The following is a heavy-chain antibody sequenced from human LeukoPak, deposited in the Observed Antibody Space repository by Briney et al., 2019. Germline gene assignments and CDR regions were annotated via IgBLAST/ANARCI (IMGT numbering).Heavy chain of an antibody. CDR3: ARSLAIFGVVIKTYYMDV. CDR2: IIAIFGTA. D-gene: IGHD3-3*01. V-gene: IGHV1-69*01. J-gene: IGHJ6*03. Sequence: SVKVSCKASGGTFSSYAISWVRQAPGQGLEWMGGIIAIFGTANYAQKFQGRVTITADESTSTAYMELSSLRSEDTAVYYCARSLAIFGVVIKTYYMDVWGKGTTVTVSS. CDR1: GGTFSSYA.